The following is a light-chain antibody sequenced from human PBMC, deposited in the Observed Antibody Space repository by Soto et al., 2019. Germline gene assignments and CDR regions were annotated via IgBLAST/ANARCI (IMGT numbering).Light chain of an antibody. CDR3: NSFTSSSSYV. Sequence: QSALPQPASVYGSPGQSITISCPGNSSDVGAYNYVSWYQQNPGRAPQLIIYHVSNRPSVVSNRFSGYKSDTTASLTISGLQAEEEADYYNNSFTSSSSYVFGPGTKLTVL. V-gene: IGLV2-14*03. J-gene: IGLJ1*01. CDR1: SSDVGAYNY. CDR2: HVS.